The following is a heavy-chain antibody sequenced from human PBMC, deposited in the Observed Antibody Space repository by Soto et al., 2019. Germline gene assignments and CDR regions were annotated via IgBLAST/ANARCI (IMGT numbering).Heavy chain of an antibody. D-gene: IGHD4-4*01. CDR3: ARDSYSSATF. J-gene: IGHJ4*01. CDR2: ISNDGSDT. V-gene: IGHV3-74*01. Sequence: HPGGSLRLSCAASGLPFGDNWMHWVRQAPGKGLVWVSRISNDGSDTTYADSVRGRFTVSRDNAKNTLYLQMNSLRAEDTAVYYCARDSYSSATFWGHGTLVTVSS. CDR1: GLPFGDNW.